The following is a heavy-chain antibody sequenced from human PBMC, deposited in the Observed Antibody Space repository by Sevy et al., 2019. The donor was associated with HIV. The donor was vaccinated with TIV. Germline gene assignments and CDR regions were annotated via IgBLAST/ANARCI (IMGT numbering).Heavy chain of an antibody. CDR1: GFTFSSYA. CDR3: VKDRRVGELGFSFPYY. J-gene: IGHJ4*02. CDR2: ISSNGGST. D-gene: IGHD3-10*01. V-gene: IGHV3-64D*06. Sequence: GGSLRLSCSASGFTFSSYAMHWVRQAPGKGLEYVSAISSNGGSTYYANSVKGRFTISRENSKNTLYLQMSSLRAEDTAVYYWVKDRRVGELGFSFPYYWGQGTLVTVSS.